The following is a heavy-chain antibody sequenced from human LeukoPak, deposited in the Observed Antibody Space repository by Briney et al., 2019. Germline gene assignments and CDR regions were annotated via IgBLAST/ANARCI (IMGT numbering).Heavy chain of an antibody. CDR2: IYVSGST. Sequence: PGGSLRLSCAASGFTFSSYAMSWVRQAPGKGLEWIGRIYVSGSTNYNPSLKSRVTMSLDTSKNQFSLKLSSVTAADTAVYYCAIWDNYYYVMDVWGQGTTVTVSS. J-gene: IGHJ6*02. V-gene: IGHV4-59*10. CDR3: AIWDNYYYVMDV. CDR1: GFTFSSYA.